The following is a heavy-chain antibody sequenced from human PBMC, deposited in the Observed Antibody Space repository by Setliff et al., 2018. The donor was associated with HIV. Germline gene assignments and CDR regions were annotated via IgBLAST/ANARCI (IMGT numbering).Heavy chain of an antibody. CDR3: ARVWLHYDADILRFDP. CDR1: GYSFTSYW. CDR2: IYPGDSDT. V-gene: IGHV5-51*01. Sequence: GESLKISCKGSGYSFTSYWIGWVRQMPGKGLEWMGIIYPGDSDTRYSPSFQGQVTISADKSISTAYLQWSSLKASDTAMYYCARVWLHYDADILRFDPWGQGILVTVSS. D-gene: IGHD3-3*01. J-gene: IGHJ5*02.